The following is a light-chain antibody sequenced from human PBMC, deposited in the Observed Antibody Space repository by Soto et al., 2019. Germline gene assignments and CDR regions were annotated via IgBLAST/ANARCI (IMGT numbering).Light chain of an antibody. V-gene: IGLV2-8*01. CDR1: SSEVGGYNY. Sequence: QSVLTQPPSASGSPGQSVTISCTGTSSEVGGYNYVSWYQQHPGKAPKLMIYEVSKRPSGVPDRFSGSKSGNTASLTVSGLQAEDEADYYCSSYAGSSYVFGTGTQLTVL. CDR3: SSYAGSSYV. J-gene: IGLJ1*01. CDR2: EVS.